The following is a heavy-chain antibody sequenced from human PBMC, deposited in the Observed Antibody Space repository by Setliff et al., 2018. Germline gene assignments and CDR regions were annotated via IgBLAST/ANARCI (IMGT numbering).Heavy chain of an antibody. CDR2: IKSKTDGGTT. CDR3: TTVGYDSRTTPIDY. Sequence: GGSLRLSCAASGFTFSNAWMSWVRQAPGKGLEWVGRIKSKTDGGTTDYAAPVKGRFTISRDDSKNTLYLQMNSLKTEDTAVYYCTTVGYDSRTTPIDYWGQGTLVTVSS. J-gene: IGHJ4*02. CDR1: GFTFSNAW. V-gene: IGHV3-15*01. D-gene: IGHD3-22*01.